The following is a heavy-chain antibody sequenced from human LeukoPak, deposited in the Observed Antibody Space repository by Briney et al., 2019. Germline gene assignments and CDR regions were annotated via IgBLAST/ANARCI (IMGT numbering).Heavy chain of an antibody. CDR3: VRDKVTADY. D-gene: IGHD2-21*02. Sequence: ASVKVSCKASGYTFTSYYLHWVRQAPGQGLEWMGWINPSSGDTKVAQTCEGRVTMTRDASITTAYLELSSLRSDDTAIFFCVRDKVTADYWGQGTLVTVSS. V-gene: IGHV1-2*02. CDR1: GYTFTSYY. CDR2: INPSSGDT. J-gene: IGHJ4*02.